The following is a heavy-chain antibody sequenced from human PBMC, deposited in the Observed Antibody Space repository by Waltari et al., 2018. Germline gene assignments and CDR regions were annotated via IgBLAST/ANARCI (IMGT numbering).Heavy chain of an antibody. D-gene: IGHD5-18*01. CDR2: INPNSGGT. CDR1: GYTFTGYY. J-gene: IGHJ3*02. CDR3: ARASGYSRPPDAFDI. Sequence: QVQLVQSGAEVKKPGASVKVSCKASGYTFTGYYMHWARQAPGQGLEWMGRINPNSGGTNYAQKFQGRVTMTRDTSISTAYMELSRLRSDDTAVYYCARASGYSRPPDAFDIWGQGTMVTVSS. V-gene: IGHV1-2*06.